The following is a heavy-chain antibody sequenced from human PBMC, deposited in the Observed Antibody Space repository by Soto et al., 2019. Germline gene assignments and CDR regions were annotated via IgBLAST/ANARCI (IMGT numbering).Heavy chain of an antibody. CDR2: INHSGST. Sequence: QVQLQQWGAGLLKPSETLSLTCAVYGGSFSGYYWSWIRQPPGKGLEWIGEINHSGSTNYNPSLKSRVTIAVDTSKNQFSLKLSSVAAADTAVYYCARESIAATRVLGYYYYGMDVWGQGTTVTVSS. V-gene: IGHV4-34*01. J-gene: IGHJ6*02. D-gene: IGHD6-13*01. CDR3: ARESIAATRVLGYYYYGMDV. CDR1: GGSFSGYY.